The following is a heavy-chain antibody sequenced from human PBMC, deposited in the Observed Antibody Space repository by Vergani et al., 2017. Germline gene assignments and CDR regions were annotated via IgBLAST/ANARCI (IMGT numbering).Heavy chain of an antibody. V-gene: IGHV5-10-1*03. Sequence: EVQLVQSGAEVKKPGESLRISCKGSGYSFTSYWISWVRQMPGKGLEWMGRIDPSDSYTNYSPSFQGHVTISADKSISTAYLQWSSLKATDTAMYYCARAHCSGTSCYVDLGYWGQGTLVTVSS. CDR2: IDPSDSYT. CDR1: GYSFTSYW. J-gene: IGHJ4*02. CDR3: ARAHCSGTSCYVDLGY. D-gene: IGHD2-2*01.